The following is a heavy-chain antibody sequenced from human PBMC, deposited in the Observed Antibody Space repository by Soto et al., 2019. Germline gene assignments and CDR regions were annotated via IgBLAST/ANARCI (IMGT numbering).Heavy chain of an antibody. J-gene: IGHJ4*02. V-gene: IGHV3-21*01. D-gene: IGHD3-10*01. Sequence: EVQLVESGGGLVKPGGSLRLSCAASGFTFSSYSMNWVRQAPGKGLEWVSSISSSSSYIYYADSVKGRFTISRDNAKNSLYLQMSSLRAEDTAVYYCARVALAMVREALGYWGQGTLVTVSS. CDR3: ARVALAMVREALGY. CDR1: GFTFSSYS. CDR2: ISSSSSYI.